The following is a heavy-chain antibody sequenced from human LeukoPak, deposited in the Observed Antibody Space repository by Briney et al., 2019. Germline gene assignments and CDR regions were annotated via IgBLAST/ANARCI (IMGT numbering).Heavy chain of an antibody. CDR3: ARDDYDSSVGAFDI. V-gene: IGHV1-18*01. D-gene: IGHD3-22*01. CDR2: ISAYNGNT. CDR1: GYTFTSYG. Sequence: ASVKVSCTASGYTFTSYGISWVRQAPGQGLEWVGWISAYNGNTNYAQKLQGRVTMTTDTSTSTAYMELRSLRSDDTVVYYCARDDYDSSVGAFDIWGQGTMVTVSS. J-gene: IGHJ3*02.